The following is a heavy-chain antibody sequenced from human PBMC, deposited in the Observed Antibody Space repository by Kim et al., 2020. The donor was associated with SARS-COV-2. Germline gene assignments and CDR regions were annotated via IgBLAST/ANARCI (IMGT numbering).Heavy chain of an antibody. Sequence: ADSVKGRFTTSRDNSKNRRYLQMNSLRAEDTAVYYGAKDQPYESSGYLDYGGQGTLVTVSS. D-gene: IGHD3-22*01. CDR3: AKDQPYESSGYLDY. V-gene: IGHV3-23*01. J-gene: IGHJ4*02.